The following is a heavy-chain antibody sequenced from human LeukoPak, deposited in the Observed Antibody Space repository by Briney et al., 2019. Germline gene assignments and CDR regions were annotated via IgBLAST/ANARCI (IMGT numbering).Heavy chain of an antibody. CDR1: GYSFTSYW. J-gene: IGHJ5*02. CDR3: ARLFSYDSSGYYLNWFDP. V-gene: IGHV5-51*01. CDR2: IYPGDSDT. Sequence: GESLKISCKGSGYSFTSYWIGWMRQMPGKGLEWMGIIYPGDSDTRYSPSFQGQVTISADKSISTAYLQWSSLKASDTAMYYCARLFSYDSSGYYLNWFDPWGQGTLVTVSS. D-gene: IGHD3-22*01.